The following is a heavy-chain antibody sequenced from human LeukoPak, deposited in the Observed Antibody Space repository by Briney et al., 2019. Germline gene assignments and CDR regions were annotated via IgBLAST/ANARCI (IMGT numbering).Heavy chain of an antibody. J-gene: IGHJ4*02. CDR1: GCTFSSYA. D-gene: IGHD6-25*01. V-gene: IGHV3-23*01. CDR3: ARITAAGTHFDY. CDR2: ISGSGVST. Sequence: GGSLRLSCAASGCTFSSYAMSCVRQAPGKGLEWVSAISGSGVSTYYADSVKGRFTISRDNSKNTLYLQMNSLRAEDTAIYYCARITAAGTHFDYWGQGNLVTVSS.